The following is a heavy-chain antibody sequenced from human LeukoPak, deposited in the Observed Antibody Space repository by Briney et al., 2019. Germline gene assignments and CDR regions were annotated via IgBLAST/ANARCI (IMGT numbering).Heavy chain of an antibody. D-gene: IGHD1-26*01. Sequence: PSETLSLSCTVSGYSISSGYYWGWIRQPPGKGLEWIGSIYHSGSTYYNPSLKSRVTISVGTSKNQFSLNLRSVTAADTAVYYCARSGSASWADWGQGTLVTVSS. V-gene: IGHV4-38-2*02. CDR1: GYSISSGYY. J-gene: IGHJ4*02. CDR3: ARSGSASWAD. CDR2: IYHSGST.